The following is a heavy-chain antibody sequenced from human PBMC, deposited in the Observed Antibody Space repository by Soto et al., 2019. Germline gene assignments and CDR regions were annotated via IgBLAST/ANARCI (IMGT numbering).Heavy chain of an antibody. CDR1: GFTFSAYS. Sequence: EVQLVESGGGLVKPGGSLRLSCETSGFTFSAYSMNWVRQAPGRGLELVSSITSNNIYYADSVRGRFTISRDNAKNSVYLQMTSLREDDTAVYYCARPDRIFYYMDVWGKGTAVTVSS. CDR3: ARPDRIFYYMDV. V-gene: IGHV3-21*01. J-gene: IGHJ6*03. CDR2: ITSNNI.